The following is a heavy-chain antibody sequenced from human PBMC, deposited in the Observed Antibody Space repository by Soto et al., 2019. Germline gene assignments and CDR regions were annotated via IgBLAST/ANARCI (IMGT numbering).Heavy chain of an antibody. D-gene: IGHD3-22*01. CDR2: INYSGST. Sequence: SETLSLTCTLSGGSINSGGYYCSWIRQHPGKGLEWIGYINYSGSTNYNPSLKSRGIISRDTSKNQLSLNLSSVTAADTAIYYCARNYYNSKPYGYWGQGTMVTVSS. CDR3: ARNYYNSKPYGY. J-gene: IGHJ4*02. V-gene: IGHV4-31*03. CDR1: GGSINSGGYY.